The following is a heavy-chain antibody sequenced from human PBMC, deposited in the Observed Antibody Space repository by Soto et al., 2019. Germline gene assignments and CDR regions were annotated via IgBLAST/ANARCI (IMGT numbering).Heavy chain of an antibody. J-gene: IGHJ5*02. D-gene: IGHD3-10*01. CDR1: GFTFSTYA. Sequence: QVHLVESGGGVVQPGRSLRLSCAASGFTFSTYAMHWVRQAPGKGLEGVATISDDGTNKYYADSVKGRFTISRDNSKDTLYLQMNSLRAEDTAVYYWPREGHGDWFDPWGQGTLVTVSS. V-gene: IGHV3-30-3*01. CDR2: ISDDGTNK. CDR3: PREGHGDWFDP.